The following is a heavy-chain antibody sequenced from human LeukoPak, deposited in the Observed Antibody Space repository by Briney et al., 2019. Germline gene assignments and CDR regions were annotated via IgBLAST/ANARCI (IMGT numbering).Heavy chain of an antibody. D-gene: IGHD3-22*01. CDR3: AADPNFSNYYDSSGYYYH. CDR1: GFTFTSPA. Sequence: GTSVKVSCKASGFTFTSPAVQWVRQARGQRLEWIGWIVVGSGNTNYAQKFQERVTITRDMSTSTAYMELSSLRSEDTAVYYCAADPNFSNYYDSSGYYYHWGQGTLVTVSS. V-gene: IGHV1-58*01. J-gene: IGHJ4*02. CDR2: IVVGSGNT.